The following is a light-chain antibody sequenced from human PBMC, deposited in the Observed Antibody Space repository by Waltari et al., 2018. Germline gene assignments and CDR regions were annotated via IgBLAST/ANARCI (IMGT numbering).Light chain of an antibody. J-gene: IGLJ1*01. CDR3: CSYAGITTFYV. Sequence: QSALTQPASVSGSPGQSITISCTGTSRDVGSYNLVSWYQQHPGKAPKLMIYEGSKRPSGVSNRFSGSKSGNTASLTISGLQAEDEADYYCCSYAGITTFYVFGTGTKVTVL. CDR2: EGS. V-gene: IGLV2-23*01. CDR1: SRDVGSYNL.